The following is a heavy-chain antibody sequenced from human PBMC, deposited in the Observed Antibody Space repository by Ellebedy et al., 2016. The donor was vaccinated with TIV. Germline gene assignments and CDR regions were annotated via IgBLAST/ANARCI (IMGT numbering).Heavy chain of an antibody. V-gene: IGHV3-74*01. D-gene: IGHD2-21*01. CDR1: GFSISSHR. J-gene: IGHJ3*02. CDR3: ARHSGGHGFDI. Sequence: PGGSLRLSCAASGFSISSHRMHWVRQAAGKGLVWLSHISSDGSDTSYADSVKGRFIISRDNAENTLDLQMSSLRAEDTALYYCARHSGGHGFDIWGQGTMVTVSP. CDR2: ISSDGSDT.